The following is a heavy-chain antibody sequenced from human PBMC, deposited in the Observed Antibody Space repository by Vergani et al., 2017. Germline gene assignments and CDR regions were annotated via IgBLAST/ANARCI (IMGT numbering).Heavy chain of an antibody. J-gene: IGHJ4*02. Sequence: EVQLLESGGGLVQPGGSLRLSCAASGFTFSSYAMSWVRQAPGEGLEWVSAISGSGGSTYYADSVKGRFTIYRDNSKNTLYLQMNSLRAEDTAVYYCAKDQAYSSGWEFDYWGQGTLVTVSS. D-gene: IGHD6-19*01. V-gene: IGHV3-23*01. CDR3: AKDQAYSSGWEFDY. CDR1: GFTFSSYA. CDR2: ISGSGGST.